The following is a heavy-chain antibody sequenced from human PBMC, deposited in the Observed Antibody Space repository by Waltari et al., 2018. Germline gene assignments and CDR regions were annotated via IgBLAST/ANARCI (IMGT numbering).Heavy chain of an antibody. Sequence: QVQLQQWGAGLLKPSETLSLTCAVYGGSFSGYYWSWIRQHPGKGLEWIGEINHSGSTNYNPSIKSRVTISVDTSKNQFSLKLSSVTAADTAVYYCARGRYYYGSGSKLLDYWGQGTLVTVSS. CDR3: ARGRYYYGSGSKLLDY. CDR2: INHSGST. D-gene: IGHD3-10*01. V-gene: IGHV4-34*01. J-gene: IGHJ4*02. CDR1: GGSFSGYY.